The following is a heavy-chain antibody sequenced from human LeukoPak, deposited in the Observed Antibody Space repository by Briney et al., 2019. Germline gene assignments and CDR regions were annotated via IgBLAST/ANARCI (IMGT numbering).Heavy chain of an antibody. V-gene: IGHV4-34*01. CDR2: INHSGST. CDR1: GGSFSGYS. Sequence: ASETLSLTCAVYGGSFSGYSWSWIRQPPGKGLEWIGEINHSGSTNYNPSLKSRVTISVDTSKNQFSLNLNSVTAADTAVYYCARQQRDALFGVVMGFGFDYWGQGILVTVSS. D-gene: IGHD3-3*01. CDR3: ARQQRDALFGVVMGFGFDY. J-gene: IGHJ4*02.